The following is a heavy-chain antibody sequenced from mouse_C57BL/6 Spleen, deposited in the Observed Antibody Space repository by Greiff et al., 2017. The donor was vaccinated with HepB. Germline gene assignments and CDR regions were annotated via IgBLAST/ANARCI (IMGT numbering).Heavy chain of an antibody. D-gene: IGHD2-12*01. CDR3: ANNREPVYSFFAY. CDR1: GYAFSSYW. J-gene: IGHJ3*01. Sequence: QVQLQQSGAELVKPGASVKISCKASGYAFSSYWMNWVKQRPGKGLEWIGQIYPGDGDTNYNGKFKGKATLTADKSSSTAYMQLSSLTSEDSAVYFCANNREPVYSFFAYWGQGTLVTVSA. CDR2: IYPGDGDT. V-gene: IGHV1-80*01.